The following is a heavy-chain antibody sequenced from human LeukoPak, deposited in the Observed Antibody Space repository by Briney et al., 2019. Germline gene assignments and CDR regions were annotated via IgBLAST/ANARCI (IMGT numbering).Heavy chain of an antibody. V-gene: IGHV3-7*04. CDR2: IKQDGSEK. D-gene: IGHD3/OR15-3a*01. Sequence: PGGSLRLSCAASGFTCSSYWMSWVRQAPGKGLEWVANIKQDGSEKHYVDSVKGRFTISRDNAKNSLYLQMNSLRAEDTAVYYCARDADWFNLDYWGQGTLVTVSS. J-gene: IGHJ4*02. CDR3: ARDADWFNLDY. CDR1: GFTCSSYW.